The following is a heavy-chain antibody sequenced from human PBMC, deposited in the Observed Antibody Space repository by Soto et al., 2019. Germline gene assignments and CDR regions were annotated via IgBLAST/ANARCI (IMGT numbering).Heavy chain of an antibody. J-gene: IGHJ6*02. CDR1: GGSISGNC. Sequence: PWGTLSLTCTVSGGSISGNCWSWIRQPPGKGLEWIGYMYNTGSTVYNPSFKSRVTISVDTSKNQFSLKLNSVTAADTAVYYCAIDLWDYCGTHRYPLDVCGQGTTVIGSS. CDR2: MYNTGST. V-gene: IGHV4-59*01. D-gene: IGHD3-10*01. CDR3: AIDLWDYCGTHRYPLDV.